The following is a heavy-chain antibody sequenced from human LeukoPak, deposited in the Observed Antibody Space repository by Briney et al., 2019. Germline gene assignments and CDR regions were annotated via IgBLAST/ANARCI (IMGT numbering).Heavy chain of an antibody. CDR1: GFTFSSYA. J-gene: IGHJ6*02. V-gene: IGHV3-23*01. D-gene: IGHD3-16*01. CDR2: ISGSGGST. Sequence: GGSLRLSCAASGFTFSSYAMSWVRQAPGKGLEWVSAISGSGGSTYYADSVKGRFTISRDNAKNSLYLQMNSLRAEDTAVYYCATTSYYYGMNVWGQGTTVTVSS. CDR3: ATTSYYYGMNV.